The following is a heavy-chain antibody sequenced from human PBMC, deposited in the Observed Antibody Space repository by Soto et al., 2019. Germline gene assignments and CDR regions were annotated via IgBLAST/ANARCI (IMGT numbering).Heavy chain of an antibody. CDR3: EQDLGSSWYHYNSFAP. J-gene: IGHJ5*02. D-gene: IGHD6-13*01. CDR2: IGSGSP. CDR1: GFTFSGYA. Sequence: EVQLLESGGGLVQPGGSLRLSCAASGFTFSGYAMSWVRQAPGKGLEWVSAIGSGSPFYADSVKGRFTISRDNANSMLYLQMNSLRADDTAVYLCEQDLGSSWYHYNSFAPGGQGTLVTVSS. V-gene: IGHV3-23*01.